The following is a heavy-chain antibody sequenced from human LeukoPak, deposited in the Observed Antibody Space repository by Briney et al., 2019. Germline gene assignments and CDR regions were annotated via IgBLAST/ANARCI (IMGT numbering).Heavy chain of an antibody. Sequence: ASVKVSCKASGYTFTSYGISWVRQAPGQGLEWMGWISAYNGNTNYAQKLQGRVTMTTDTSTSTAYMELRSLRSDDTAVYYCASDSYYYDSSGYYYYFDYWGQGTLVTVSS. CDR1: GYTFTSYG. D-gene: IGHD3-22*01. J-gene: IGHJ4*02. CDR3: ASDSYYYDSSGYYYYFDY. CDR2: ISAYNGNT. V-gene: IGHV1-18*01.